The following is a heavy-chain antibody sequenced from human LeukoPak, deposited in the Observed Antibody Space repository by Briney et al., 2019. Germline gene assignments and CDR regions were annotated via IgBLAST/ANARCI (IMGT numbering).Heavy chain of an antibody. CDR3: WYYYDSSVAFDV. Sequence: TGGSLRLSCAASGFTFSSYEMNWVRQAPGKGLEWVSYISSSGSTIYYADSVKGRFTISRDNAKNSLCLQMNSLRAEDTAVYYCWYYYDSSVAFDVWGQGTMVTVSS. CDR2: ISSSGSTI. J-gene: IGHJ3*01. V-gene: IGHV3-48*03. CDR1: GFTFSSYE. D-gene: IGHD3-22*01.